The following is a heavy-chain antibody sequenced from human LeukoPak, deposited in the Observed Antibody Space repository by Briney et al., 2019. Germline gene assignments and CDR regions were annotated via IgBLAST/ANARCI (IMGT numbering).Heavy chain of an antibody. CDR1: GHTFTDNY. CDR3: ARAGRRGSWFDP. J-gene: IGHJ5*02. D-gene: IGHD2-15*01. CDR2: MNPNNGDT. Sequence: GASVRVSCKASGHTFTDNYIHWVRQAPGQGLEWMGWMNPNNGDTAYAQKFQGRFTMTRDTSITTAYMELRSLRSDDTAVYYCARAGRRGSWFDPWGQGTLVTVSS. V-gene: IGHV1-2*02.